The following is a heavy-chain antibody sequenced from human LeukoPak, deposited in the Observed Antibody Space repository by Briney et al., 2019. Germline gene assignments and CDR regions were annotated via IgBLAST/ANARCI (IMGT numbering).Heavy chain of an antibody. CDR1: GGSISSSSYY. CDR2: IYYSGST. D-gene: IGHD2-15*01. V-gene: IGHV4-39*01. CDR3: ASFGCSGGSCYSYYYYYYMDV. Sequence: SETLSLTCTVSGGSISSSSYYWGWIRQPPGKGLEWIGSIYYSGSTYYNPSLKSRVTISVDTSKSQFSLKLSSVTAADTAVYYCASFGCSGGSCYSYYYYYYMDVWGKGTTVTVSS. J-gene: IGHJ6*03.